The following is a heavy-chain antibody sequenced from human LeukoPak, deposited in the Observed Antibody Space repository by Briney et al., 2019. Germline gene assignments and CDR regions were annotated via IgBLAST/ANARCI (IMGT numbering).Heavy chain of an antibody. CDR3: ARGDKYYYDSSGYRRNY. Sequence: ASVKVSCKASGYTFTGYYMHWVRQAPGQGLEWMGRINPNSGGTNYAQKFQGRVTMTRDTPISTAYMELSRLRSDDTAVYYSARGDKYYYDSSGYRRNYWGQGTLVTVSS. J-gene: IGHJ4*02. V-gene: IGHV1-2*06. D-gene: IGHD3-22*01. CDR1: GYTFTGYY. CDR2: INPNSGGT.